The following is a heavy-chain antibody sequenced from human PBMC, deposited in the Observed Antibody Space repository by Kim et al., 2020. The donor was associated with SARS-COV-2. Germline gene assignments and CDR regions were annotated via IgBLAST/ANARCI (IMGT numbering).Heavy chain of an antibody. CDR2: IKSKTDGGTT. V-gene: IGHV3-15*01. J-gene: IGHJ4*02. CDR3: TTDPQRWRLTFAY. D-gene: IGHD6-25*01. CDR1: GFTFRNAW. Sequence: GGSLRLSCGASGFTFRNAWMSWVRQAPGKGLEWLGRIKSKTDGGTTDYAAPVEGRFTISRDDSKDTLYLQMSSLRPEDTALYFCTTDPQRWRLTFAYWGQGTLVTVSS.